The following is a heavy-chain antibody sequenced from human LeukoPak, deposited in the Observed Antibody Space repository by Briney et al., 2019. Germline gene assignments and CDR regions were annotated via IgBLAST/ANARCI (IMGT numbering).Heavy chain of an antibody. D-gene: IGHD2-21*02. V-gene: IGHV3-21*01. Sequence: GGSLRLSCAASGFTFSSYSMNWVRQAPGKGLEWVSSTSSSSSYIYYADSVKGRFTISRDNAKNSLYLQMNSLRAEDTAIYYCARDFTCGGDCYLYYFDYWGQGTLVTVSS. J-gene: IGHJ4*02. CDR2: TSSSSSYI. CDR3: ARDFTCGGDCYLYYFDY. CDR1: GFTFSSYS.